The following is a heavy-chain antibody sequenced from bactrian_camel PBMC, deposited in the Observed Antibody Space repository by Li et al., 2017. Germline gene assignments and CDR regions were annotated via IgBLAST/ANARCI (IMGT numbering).Heavy chain of an antibody. CDR2: IVILGGTT. CDR3: AAGWSYGVGTLLRRHYPY. CDR1: GLPPSGFF. D-gene: IGHD5*01. J-gene: IGHJ4*01. Sequence: HVQLVESGGGSVEAGGSLTLSCTTSGLPPSGFFYVWFRQPPGKEREGVAAIVILGGTTYYDDSVTGRFTISQDNAKKTTYLQMDHLRTEDTAIYYCAAGWSYGVGTLLRRHYPYWGQGTQVTVS. V-gene: IGHV3S1*01.